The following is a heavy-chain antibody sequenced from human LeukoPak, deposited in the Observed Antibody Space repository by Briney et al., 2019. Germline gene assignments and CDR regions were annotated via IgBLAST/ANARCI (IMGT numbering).Heavy chain of an antibody. D-gene: IGHD3-10*01. CDR2: IYYSGST. J-gene: IGHJ6*03. Sequence: PSETLSLTCTVSGGSISSGGYYWSWIRQHPGKGLEWIGYIYYSGSTYYNPSLNSRVTISVDTSKNQFSLKLSSVTAADTAVYYCARARGRGYYYYMDVWGKGTTVTVSS. CDR3: ARARGRGYYYYMDV. V-gene: IGHV4-31*03. CDR1: GGSISSGGYY.